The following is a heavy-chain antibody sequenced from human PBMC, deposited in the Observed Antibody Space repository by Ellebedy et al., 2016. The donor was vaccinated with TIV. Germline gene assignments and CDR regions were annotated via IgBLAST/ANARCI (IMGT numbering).Heavy chain of an antibody. J-gene: IGHJ4*02. D-gene: IGHD2-15*01. CDR3: ACSAVVFVSTTGSLDY. CDR2: IYANGNT. Sequence: SETLSLTXSVSGGSISKYYWAWIRQPAGKGLEWIGRIYANGNTNYNPSLRSRVTMSLDTSKNHFSLKLSSVTAADTAVYYCACSAVVFVSTTGSLDYWGQGTLVTVSS. V-gene: IGHV4-4*07. CDR1: GGSISKYY.